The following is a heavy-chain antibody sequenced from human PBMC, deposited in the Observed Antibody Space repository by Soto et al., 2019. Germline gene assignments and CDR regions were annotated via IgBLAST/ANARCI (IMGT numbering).Heavy chain of an antibody. V-gene: IGHV3-48*02. CDR3: ARVIYGGWSTIKDYYYYAMDV. CDR2: ISGGSSRI. CDR1: GFSFSTYD. J-gene: IGHJ6*02. Sequence: GGSLILSCAASGFSFSTYDMNWVRQAPGKGLEWVSYISGGSSRIFYADSVKGRFTISRDNAKNSLYLQMNSLRDEDTGVYYCARVIYGGWSTIKDYYYYAMDVWGQGTTVTAP. D-gene: IGHD5-12*01.